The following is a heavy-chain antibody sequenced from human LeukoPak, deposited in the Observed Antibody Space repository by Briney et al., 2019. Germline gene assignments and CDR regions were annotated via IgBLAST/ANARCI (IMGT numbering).Heavy chain of an antibody. CDR2: ISYDGSNK. V-gene: IGHV3-30-3*01. Sequence: GRSLRLSCAASGFTFSSYAMHWVRQAPGKGLEWVAVISYDGSNKYYADSVKGRFTISRDNSKNTLYLQMNSLRAEDTAVYYCARDSPPVTSDCWGQGTLVTVSS. CDR3: ARDSPPVTSDC. CDR1: GFTFSSYA. J-gene: IGHJ4*02. D-gene: IGHD4-17*01.